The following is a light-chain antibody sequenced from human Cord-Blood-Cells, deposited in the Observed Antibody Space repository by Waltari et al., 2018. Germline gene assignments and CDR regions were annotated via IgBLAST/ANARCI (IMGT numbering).Light chain of an antibody. CDR1: SSNIGSNY. Sequence: QSVLTQPPSASGTPGQRVTISCSGSSSNIGSNYVYWYQQLPGTAPKLLSCRNTQRASGVPDRFCGSRSGSSASLAISGLRSEGGADCYCAAWDDSLGWVFGGGTKLTVL. V-gene: IGLV1-47*01. CDR2: RNT. J-gene: IGLJ3*02. CDR3: AAWDDSLGWV.